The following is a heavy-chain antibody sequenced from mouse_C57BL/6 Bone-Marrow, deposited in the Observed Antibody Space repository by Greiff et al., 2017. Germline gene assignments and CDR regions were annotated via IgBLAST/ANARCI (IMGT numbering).Heavy chain of an antibody. V-gene: IGHV1-50*01. J-gene: IGHJ3*01. CDR3: ARGGVISRD. CDR1: GYTFTSYW. D-gene: IGHD1-1*01. Sequence: QVQLQQSGAELVKPGASVKLSCKASGYTFTSYWMQWVKQRPGQGLEWIGEIDPSDSYTNYNQKFKGKATLAVDTSSSTAYMQLSSLTSEDSAVYYCARGGVISRDWGQGTLVTVSA. CDR2: IDPSDSYT.